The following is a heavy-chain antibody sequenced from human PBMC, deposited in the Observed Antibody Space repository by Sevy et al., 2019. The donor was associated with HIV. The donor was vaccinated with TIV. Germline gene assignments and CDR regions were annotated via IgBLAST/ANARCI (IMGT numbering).Heavy chain of an antibody. CDR1: GFTFDDYT. CDR2: ISWDGGST. Sequence: GGSLRLSCAASGFTFDDYTMHWVRQAPGKGLEWVSLISWDGGSTYYADSVEGRFTISRDNSKNSLYLQMNSLRTEDTALYYCAKAGGYSYGGGNYYYYYGMDVWGQGTTVTVSS. J-gene: IGHJ6*02. D-gene: IGHD5-18*01. V-gene: IGHV3-43*01. CDR3: AKAGGYSYGGGNYYYYYGMDV.